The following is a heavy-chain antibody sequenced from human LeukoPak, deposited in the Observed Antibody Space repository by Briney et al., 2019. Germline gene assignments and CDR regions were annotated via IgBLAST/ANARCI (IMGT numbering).Heavy chain of an antibody. CDR3: AKDGGRIGSGGSFDY. V-gene: IGHV3-30*02. CDR2: IRYDGSNK. CDR1: GFTFSSYG. Sequence: GGSLRLSCAASGFTFSSYGMHWVRQAPGKGLEWVAFIRYDGSNKYYAGSVKGRSTISRDNSKNTLYLQMNSLRAEDTAVYYCAKDGGRIGSGGSFDYWGQGTLVTVSS. J-gene: IGHJ4*02. D-gene: IGHD3-10*01.